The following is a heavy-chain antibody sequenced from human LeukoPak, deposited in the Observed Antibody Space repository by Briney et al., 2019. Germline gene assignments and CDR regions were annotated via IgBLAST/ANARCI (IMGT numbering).Heavy chain of an antibody. Sequence: SETLSLTCTVSGGSISSYYWSWIRQPAGKGLEWIGRIYTSGSTNYNPSLKSRVTMSVDTSKNQFSLKLSSVTAADTAVYYCARITAAVKWLHQAGGPRHFDSWGQGTLVTVSS. J-gene: IGHJ4*02. CDR2: IYTSGST. V-gene: IGHV4-4*07. D-gene: IGHD5-24*01. CDR3: ARITAAVKWLHQAGGPRHFDS. CDR1: GGSISSYY.